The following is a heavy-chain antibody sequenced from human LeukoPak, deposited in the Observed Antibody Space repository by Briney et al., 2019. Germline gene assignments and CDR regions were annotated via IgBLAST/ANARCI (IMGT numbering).Heavy chain of an antibody. Sequence: GGSLRLSCAASGFTFSSYAMSWVRQVPGKGLEWVSGISGTTSGTYYADSVKGRFTISRDNSKNTLFLQVNSLRAEDTAVYYCAKVRTYFYHGLDVWGQGTTVTVSS. D-gene: IGHD1-14*01. CDR2: ISGTTSGT. CDR1: GFTFSSYA. V-gene: IGHV3-23*01. J-gene: IGHJ6*02. CDR3: AKVRTYFYHGLDV.